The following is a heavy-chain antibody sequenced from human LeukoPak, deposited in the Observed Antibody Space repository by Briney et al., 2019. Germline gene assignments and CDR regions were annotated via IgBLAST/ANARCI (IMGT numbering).Heavy chain of an antibody. CDR1: GFTLSNVW. D-gene: IGHD2-21*01. V-gene: IGHV3-15*07. CDR3: TTPRGIPN. J-gene: IGHJ4*02. Sequence: GGSLRLSCAASGFTLSNVWMNWVRQAPGKGLEWVGRIKSKTDGGTTDYAAPVKGRFTISRDESENMIYLEMNSLKIEDTAVYYCTTPRGIPNWGQGTLVTVSS. CDR2: IKSKTDGGTT.